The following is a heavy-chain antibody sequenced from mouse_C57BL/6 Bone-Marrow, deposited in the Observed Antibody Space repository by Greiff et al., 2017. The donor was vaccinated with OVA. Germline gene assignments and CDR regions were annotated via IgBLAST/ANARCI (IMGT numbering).Heavy chain of an antibody. CDR1: GYTFTDYY. CDR3: AQLGAWFAY. D-gene: IGHD4-1*02. V-gene: IGHV1-19*01. J-gene: IGHJ3*01. Sequence: VQLKQSGPVLVKPGASVKMSCKASGYTFTDYYMNWVKQSHGKSLEWIGVINPYNGGTSYNQKFKGKATLTVEKSSSTAYMELNSLTSEDSAVYYCAQLGAWFAYWGQGTLVTVSA. CDR2: INPYNGGT.